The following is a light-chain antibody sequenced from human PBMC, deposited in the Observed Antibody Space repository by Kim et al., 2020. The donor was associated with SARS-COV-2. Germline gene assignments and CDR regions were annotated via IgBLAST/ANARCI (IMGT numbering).Light chain of an antibody. CDR3: SAWDDSLDGLL. J-gene: IGLJ2*01. Sequence: QSVLTQPPSVSGAPGQRVVISCSGSHSDIGRHTLTWYQHLPGAAPKLLISGNNPRPSGVPDRFSASKSGTSGSLAISGLQPEDEADYYCSAWDDSLDGLLFGGGTQLTVL. CDR1: HSDIGRHT. V-gene: IGLV1-44*01. CDR2: GNN.